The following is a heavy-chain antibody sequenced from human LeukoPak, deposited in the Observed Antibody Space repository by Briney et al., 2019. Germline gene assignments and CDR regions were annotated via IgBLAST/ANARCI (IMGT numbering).Heavy chain of an antibody. D-gene: IGHD1-26*01. CDR1: GGSIRGYY. V-gene: IGHV4-59*12. CDR2: IYHSGST. J-gene: IGHJ5*02. Sequence: SETLSLTCNVSGGSIRGYYWSWIRQPPGKGLEWIGYIYHSGSTYYNPSLKSRVTISVDRSKNQFSLKLSSVTAADTAVYYCARGTPELQPWGQGTLVTVSS. CDR3: ARGTPELQP.